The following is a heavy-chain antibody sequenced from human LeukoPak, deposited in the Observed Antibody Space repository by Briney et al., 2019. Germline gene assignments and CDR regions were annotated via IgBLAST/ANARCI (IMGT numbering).Heavy chain of an antibody. CDR1: GGSISSGSYY. V-gene: IGHV4-61*02. CDR2: IYTSGST. Sequence: SQTLSLTCTVSGGSISSGSYYWSWIRQPAGKGLEWIGRIYTSGSTNYNPSLKSRVTISVDTSKNQFSLKLSSVTAADTAVYYCARETYDSSGRPFYNWLDPWGQGTLVTVSS. CDR3: ARETYDSSGRPFYNWLDP. J-gene: IGHJ5*02. D-gene: IGHD3-22*01.